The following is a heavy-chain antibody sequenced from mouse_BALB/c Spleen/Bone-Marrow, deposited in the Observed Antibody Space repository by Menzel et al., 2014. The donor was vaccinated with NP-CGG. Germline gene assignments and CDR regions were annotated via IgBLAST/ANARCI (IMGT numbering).Heavy chain of an antibody. CDR2: IRNKANGYTT. CDR1: GFTFTDYY. D-gene: IGHD1-1*01. Sequence: EVQLVESGGGLVQPGGSLRPSCATSGFTFTDYYMSWVRQPPGKALEWLAFIRNKANGYTTEYSASVKGRFTISRDNSQSILYLQMNTLRAEDSATYYCARDMGLLRFDYWGHGTTLTVSS. J-gene: IGHJ2*01. V-gene: IGHV7-3*02. CDR3: ARDMGLLRFDY.